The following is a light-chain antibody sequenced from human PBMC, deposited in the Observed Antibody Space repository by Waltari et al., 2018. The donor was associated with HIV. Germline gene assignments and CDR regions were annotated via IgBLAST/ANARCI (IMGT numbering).Light chain of an antibody. J-gene: IGKJ1*01. CDR2: AAS. V-gene: IGKV3-15*01. CDR3: QQYDDWPRT. Sequence: EIVMTQSPATLSVSPGERVTLSCRSSQSVSSNLAWYQQKPGQPPGLLIYAASTRAAGIPVRISGSGAGTEFTLSISSLQSEDFAVYYCQQYDDWPRTFGQGTRVEI. CDR1: QSVSSN.